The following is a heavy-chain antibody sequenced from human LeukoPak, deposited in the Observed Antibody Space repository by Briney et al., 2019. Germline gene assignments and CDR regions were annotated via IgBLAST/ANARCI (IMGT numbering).Heavy chain of an antibody. J-gene: IGHJ6*02. CDR3: ASTVTMVRGVILYYYYGMDV. Sequence: GGSLRLSCAASGFTVSSNYMRWVRQAPGKGLEWVSVMYSGGSTYYADSVKGRFTISRDNSKNTLYLQMNSLRAEDTAVYYCASTVTMVRGVILYYYYGMDVWGQGTTVTVSS. CDR1: GFTVSSNY. CDR2: MYSGGST. D-gene: IGHD3-10*01. V-gene: IGHV3-53*01.